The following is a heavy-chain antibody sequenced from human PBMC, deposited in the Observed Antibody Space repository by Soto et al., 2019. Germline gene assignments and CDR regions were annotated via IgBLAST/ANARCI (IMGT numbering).Heavy chain of an antibody. V-gene: IGHV5-51*07. CDR2: IYPGDSDT. CDR3: ARQGGYYDSSGYLNY. J-gene: IGHJ4*02. CDR1: GYSFTSYW. Sequence: GESLKISCKGSGYSFTSYWIGWVHQMPGKGLEWMGIIYPGDSDTRYSPSFQGQVTISADKSISTAYLQWSSLKASDTAMYYCARQGGYYDSSGYLNYWGQGTLVTVSS. D-gene: IGHD3-22*01.